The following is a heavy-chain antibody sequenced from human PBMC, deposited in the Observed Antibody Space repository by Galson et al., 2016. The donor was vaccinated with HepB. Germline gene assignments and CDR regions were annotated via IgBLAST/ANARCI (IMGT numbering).Heavy chain of an antibody. CDR2: IYNGGST. J-gene: IGHJ5*02. D-gene: IGHD2-15*01. CDR3: ARNRHCSGGSCYGA. CDR1: GFTVSNNY. V-gene: IGHV3-66*01. Sequence: SLRLSCAASGFTVSNNYMRWVRQAPGKGLERVSVIYNGGSTYYADSVKGGFTISSDSSKNTLYLQMTNLRAEDTAVYYCARNRHCSGGSCYGAWGQGTLVTVSS.